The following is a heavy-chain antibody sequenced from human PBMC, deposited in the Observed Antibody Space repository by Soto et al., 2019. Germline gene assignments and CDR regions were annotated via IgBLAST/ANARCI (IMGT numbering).Heavy chain of an antibody. CDR3: AREGNCSGGSCYSGIDY. V-gene: IGHV4-34*01. J-gene: IGHJ4*02. D-gene: IGHD2-15*01. CDR1: GGSFSGYY. Sequence: QVQLQQWGAGLLKPSETLSLTCGVYGGSFSGYYWSWIRQPPGKGLEWIGEINHSGSTNYNPSLKSRVTLSVDTSKNLFSLKLSSVTAADTAVYYCAREGNCSGGSCYSGIDYWGQGTLVTVSS. CDR2: INHSGST.